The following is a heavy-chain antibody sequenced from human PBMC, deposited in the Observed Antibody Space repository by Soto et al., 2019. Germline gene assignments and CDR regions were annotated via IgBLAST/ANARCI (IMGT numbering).Heavy chain of an antibody. CDR2: LIPLFGTT. J-gene: IGHJ4*02. CDR1: GGTFSGHA. V-gene: IGHV1-69*06. Sequence: QVQLVQSGAEVKKPGSSVKVSCEASGGTFSGHAISWVRQAPGQGPEWMGGLIPLFGTTKHAQNFQGRLTITADKATRTAYMEVTSLRFDDTAIYDCARGPNLGYRFESWGQGTLLTVAS. CDR3: ARGPNLGYRFES. D-gene: IGHD2-15*01.